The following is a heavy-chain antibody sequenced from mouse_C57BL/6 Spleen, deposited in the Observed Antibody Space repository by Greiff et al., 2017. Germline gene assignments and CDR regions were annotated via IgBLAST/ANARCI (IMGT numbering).Heavy chain of an antibody. J-gene: IGHJ3*01. D-gene: IGHD1-1*01. CDR2: IDPSDSET. V-gene: IGHV1-52*01. CDR3: AREFINTVVATPFAY. Sequence: QVQLQQPGAELVRPGSSVKLSCKASGYTFPSYWMHWVKQRPIQGLEWIGNIDPSDSETHYNQKFKDKATLTVDKSSRTAYMQISSLTSKESTVCYYAREFINTVVATPFAYWGQGTLVTVSA. CDR1: GYTFPSYW.